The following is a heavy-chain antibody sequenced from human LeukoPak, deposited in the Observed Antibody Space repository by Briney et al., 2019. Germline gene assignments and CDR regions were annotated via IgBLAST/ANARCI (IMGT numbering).Heavy chain of an antibody. V-gene: IGHV4-61*02. CDR1: GGSISSGSYY. Sequence: PSESLSLTCTVSGGSISSGSYYWSWIRQPAGKGLEWIGRIYTSGSTNYNPSLKSRVTISVDTSKNQFSLKLSSVTAADTAVYYCARWLGYCSSTSCYSWFGPWGQGTLVTVSS. CDR3: ARWLGYCSSTSCYSWFGP. CDR2: IYTSGST. J-gene: IGHJ5*02. D-gene: IGHD2-2*02.